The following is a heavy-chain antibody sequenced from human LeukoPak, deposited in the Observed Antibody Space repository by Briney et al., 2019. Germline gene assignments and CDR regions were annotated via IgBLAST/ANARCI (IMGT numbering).Heavy chain of an antibody. Sequence: GGSLRLSCAASGFPFSGSVMHWVRQASGRGLEWVGRIRSKANSYATAYAASVKGRFTISRDDSKNTAYLQMNSLKTEDTAVYYCTSHQTTIFGVVIRDYWGQGTLVTVSS. D-gene: IGHD3-3*01. J-gene: IGHJ4*02. CDR2: IRSKANSYAT. V-gene: IGHV3-73*01. CDR3: TSHQTTIFGVVIRDY. CDR1: GFPFSGSV.